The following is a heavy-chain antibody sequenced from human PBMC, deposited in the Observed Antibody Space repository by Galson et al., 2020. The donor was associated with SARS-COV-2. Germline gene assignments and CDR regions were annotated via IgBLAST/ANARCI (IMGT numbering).Heavy chain of an antibody. V-gene: IGHV3-23*01. CDR1: GFTFSDYY. J-gene: IGHJ4*02. CDR3: AKADYGDFGLLAY. D-gene: IGHD4-17*01. Sequence: TGGSLRLSCAASGFTFSDYYMNWVRQAPGKGLEWVSAISGGGDRTYYADSVKGRFTVSRDNSKNTLYLQMNSLRAEDTAVYHCAKADYGDFGLLAYWGQGTLVTVSS. CDR2: ISGGGDRT.